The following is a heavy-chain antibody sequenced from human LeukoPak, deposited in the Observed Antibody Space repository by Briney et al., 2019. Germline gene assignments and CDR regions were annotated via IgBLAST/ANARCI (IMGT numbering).Heavy chain of an antibody. J-gene: IGHJ5*02. Sequence: GESLKISCKGYGYSFTSYWIGWVRQMPGKGLEWMVIIYPVDSDTRYSPSFQGQVTISADKSISTAYLQWSSLKASDTAMYYCARRTYCSSTSCSEGDWFDPWGQGTLVTVSS. V-gene: IGHV5-51*01. CDR2: IYPVDSDT. CDR3: ARRTYCSSTSCSEGDWFDP. D-gene: IGHD2-2*01. CDR1: GYSFTSYW.